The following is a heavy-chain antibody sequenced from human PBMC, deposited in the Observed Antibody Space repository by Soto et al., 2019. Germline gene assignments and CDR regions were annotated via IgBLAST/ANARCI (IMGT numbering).Heavy chain of an antibody. CDR3: ARLPYSYSGYDETYFDY. CDR2: IYHSGST. J-gene: IGHJ4*02. CDR1: GYSITSGYY. V-gene: IGHV4-38-2*01. D-gene: IGHD5-12*01. Sequence: PSETLSVTCAVSGYSITSGYYWGWIRQPPGKGLEWIGSIYHSGSTYYNPSPKSRVTISVDTPQKLFSLKLSSVTAADTAVYYCARLPYSYSGYDETYFDYWGQGTLVTVS.